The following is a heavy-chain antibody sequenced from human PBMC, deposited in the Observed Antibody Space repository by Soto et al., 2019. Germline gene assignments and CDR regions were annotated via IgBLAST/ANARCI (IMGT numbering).Heavy chain of an antibody. CDR1: GGSISSSSYY. V-gene: IGHV4-39*01. D-gene: IGHD6-6*01. CDR3: ARRFGIAALCWFDP. Sequence: PSETLSLTCTVSGGSISSSSYYWGWIRQPPGKGLEWIGSIYYSGSTYYNPSLKSRVTISVDTSKNQFSLKLSSVTAADTAVYYCARRFGIAALCWFDPWGQGTLVTVSS. CDR2: IYYSGST. J-gene: IGHJ5*02.